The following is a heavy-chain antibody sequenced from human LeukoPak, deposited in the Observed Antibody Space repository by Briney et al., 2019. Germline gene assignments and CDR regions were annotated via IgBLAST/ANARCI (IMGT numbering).Heavy chain of an antibody. J-gene: IGHJ1*01. Sequence: GGSLRLSCAASRFTFSNYAMSWVRQAPGKGLEWVSPISGSRGSTYYADSVKGRFTISRDNSKKTLYLQMNRLRAEDTAVYYCAKNHYYGVLGLFQNWGQGTLVTVSS. CDR1: RFTFSNYA. D-gene: IGHD3-10*01. CDR3: AKNHYYGVLGLFQN. V-gene: IGHV3-23*01. CDR2: ISGSRGST.